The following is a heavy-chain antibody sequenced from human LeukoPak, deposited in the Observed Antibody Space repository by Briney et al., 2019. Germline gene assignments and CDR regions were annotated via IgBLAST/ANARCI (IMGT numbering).Heavy chain of an antibody. Sequence: SVKVSCKASGGTFSSYAISWVRQAPGQGLEWVGGINPIFGTANYAQKFQGRFTITSDKSTSTAYMELSSLRSEDPAVYYCARESYGSGSYSVWYYDGMDVWGKGATVTDS. J-gene: IGHJ6*04. CDR1: GGTFSSYA. D-gene: IGHD3-10*01. V-gene: IGHV1-69*06. CDR2: INPIFGTA. CDR3: ARESYGSGSYSVWYYDGMDV.